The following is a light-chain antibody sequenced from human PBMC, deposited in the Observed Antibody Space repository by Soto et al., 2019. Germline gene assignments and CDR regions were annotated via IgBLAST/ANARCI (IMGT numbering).Light chain of an antibody. V-gene: IGLV1-51*01. CDR1: SSNIGNNY. J-gene: IGLJ2*01. CDR2: DNY. Sequence: QSVLTQPPSVSAAPGQTVTISCSGSSSNIGNNYVSWYQQLPGTAPKLLIYDNYERPSGIPDRFSGSKSGTSATLGITGLQTGDEADYYCGTWDSSLSAGVFGGGTKVTVL. CDR3: GTWDSSLSAGV.